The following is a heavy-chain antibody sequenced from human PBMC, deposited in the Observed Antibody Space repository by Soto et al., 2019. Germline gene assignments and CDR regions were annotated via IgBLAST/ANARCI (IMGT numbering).Heavy chain of an antibody. D-gene: IGHD4-17*01. Sequence: SETLSLTCTVSGGSISSYYWSWIRQPPGKGLEWIGYIYYSGSTNYNPSLKSRVTISVDTSKNQFSLKLSSVTAADTAVYYCARHDYGDYMNLDYWGPGTLVTVSS. CDR3: ARHDYGDYMNLDY. J-gene: IGHJ4*02. V-gene: IGHV4-59*01. CDR2: IYYSGST. CDR1: GGSISSYY.